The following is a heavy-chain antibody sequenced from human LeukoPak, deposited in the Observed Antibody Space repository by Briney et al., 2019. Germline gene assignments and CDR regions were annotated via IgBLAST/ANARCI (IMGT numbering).Heavy chain of an antibody. CDR2: IYSGGTT. CDR3: ARDRPQTETTGYYGDFDY. D-gene: IGHD3-9*01. V-gene: IGHV3-53*01. Sequence: GRSLRLSCTASGFTFGDYAMSWVRQAPGKGLEWVSVIYSGGTTYYADSVKGRFTISRDISRNTLYLQMNSLRVEDTAVYYCARDRPQTETTGYYGDFDYWGQGTLVTVSS. J-gene: IGHJ4*02. CDR1: GFTFGDYA.